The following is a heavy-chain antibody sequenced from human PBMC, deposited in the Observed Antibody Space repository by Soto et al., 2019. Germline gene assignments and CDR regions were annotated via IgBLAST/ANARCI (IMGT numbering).Heavy chain of an antibody. Sequence: QVQLVQSGAEVKKPGASVKVSCKASGYTFTSYDINWVRQATGQGLEWMGWMNPNSGNTGYAQKFQGRVTMTRNTSISTAYMELSSLRSEDTAVYDCARSYCSGGSCYERSDFDYWGQGTLVTVSS. CDR1: GYTFTSYD. CDR2: MNPNSGNT. CDR3: ARSYCSGGSCYERSDFDY. D-gene: IGHD2-15*01. V-gene: IGHV1-8*01. J-gene: IGHJ4*02.